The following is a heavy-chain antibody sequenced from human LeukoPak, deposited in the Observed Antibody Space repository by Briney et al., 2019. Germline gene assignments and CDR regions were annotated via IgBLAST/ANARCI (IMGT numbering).Heavy chain of an antibody. CDR3: ARSTAYYDFWSGYPDDY. CDR2: TVGGGDGT. CDR1: GFTFSSTS. J-gene: IGHJ4*02. D-gene: IGHD3-3*01. V-gene: IGHV3-23*01. Sequence: PGGSLRLSCAASGFTFSSTSMSWVRQAPGKGLEWVAVTVGGGDGTYYADSVKGRFTISRDNSNNTLYLQMNSLRAEDTAVYYCARSTAYYDFWSGYPDDYWGQGALVTVSS.